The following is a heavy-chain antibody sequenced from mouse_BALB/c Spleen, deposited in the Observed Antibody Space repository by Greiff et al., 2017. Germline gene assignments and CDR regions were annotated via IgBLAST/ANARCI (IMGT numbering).Heavy chain of an antibody. D-gene: IGHD1-1*01. J-gene: IGHJ4*01. V-gene: IGHV5-17*02. CDR2: ISSGSSTI. CDR3: AREYYGAMDY. CDR1: GFTFSSFG. Sequence: EVQRVESGGGLVQPGGSRKLSCAASGFTFSSFGMHWVRQAPEKGLEWVAYISSGSSTIYYADTVKGRFTISRDNPKNTLFLQMTSLRSEDTAMYYCAREYYGAMDYWGQGTSVTVSS.